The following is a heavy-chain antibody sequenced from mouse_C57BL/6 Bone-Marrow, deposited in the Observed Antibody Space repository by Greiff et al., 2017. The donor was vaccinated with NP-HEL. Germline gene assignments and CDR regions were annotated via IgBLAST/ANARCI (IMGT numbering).Heavy chain of an antibody. Sequence: EVNVVESGGGLVQPKGSLKLSCAASGFSFNTYAMNWVRQAPGKGLEWVARIRSKSNNYATYYADSVKDRFTISRDDSESMLYLQMNNLKTEDTAMYYCVTTMVTYFDYWGQGTTLTVSS. J-gene: IGHJ2*01. D-gene: IGHD2-2*01. V-gene: IGHV10-1*01. CDR1: GFSFNTYA. CDR3: VTTMVTYFDY. CDR2: IRSKSNNYAT.